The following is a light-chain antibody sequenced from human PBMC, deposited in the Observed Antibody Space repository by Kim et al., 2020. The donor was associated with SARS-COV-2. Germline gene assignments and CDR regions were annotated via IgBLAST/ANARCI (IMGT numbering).Light chain of an antibody. J-gene: IGLJ3*02. CDR1: NIVTKN. Sequence: VALGQTARITCGGNNIVTKNVHWYQQKPGQAPVLVMYRDTTRPSVIPERFSGSNSGNTATLTISRAQAGDEADYYCQVWDSSTWVFGGGTQLTVL. CDR3: QVWDSSTWV. CDR2: RDT. V-gene: IGLV3-9*01.